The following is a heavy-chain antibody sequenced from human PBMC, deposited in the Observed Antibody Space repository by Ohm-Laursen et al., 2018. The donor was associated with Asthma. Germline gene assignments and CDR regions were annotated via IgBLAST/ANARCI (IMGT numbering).Heavy chain of an antibody. J-gene: IGHJ4*02. Sequence: SLRLSCTASGYTFSRYSIHWVRQIPGKGLEWVASISTASTFIYYADSVRGRFTTSRDNAKNSLYLQMNSLRVDDTAVYYCATLGDSSITQWGQGTLVTVSS. V-gene: IGHV3-21*04. CDR3: ATLGDSSITQ. CDR1: GYTFSRYS. D-gene: IGHD3-16*01. CDR2: ISTASTFI.